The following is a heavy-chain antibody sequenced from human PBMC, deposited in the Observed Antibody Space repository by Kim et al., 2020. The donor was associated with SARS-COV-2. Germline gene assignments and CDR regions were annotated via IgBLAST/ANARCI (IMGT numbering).Heavy chain of an antibody. D-gene: IGHD6-13*01. CDR2: IRSKANSYAT. Sequence: GGSLRLSCAASGFTFSGSAMHWVRQASGKGLEWVGRIRSKANSYATAYAASVKGRFTISRDDSKNTAYLQMNSLKTEDTAVYYCMIKSSSSWSTRGYWGQGTLVTVSS. CDR3: MIKSSSSWSTRGY. CDR1: GFTFSGSA. J-gene: IGHJ4*02. V-gene: IGHV3-73*01.